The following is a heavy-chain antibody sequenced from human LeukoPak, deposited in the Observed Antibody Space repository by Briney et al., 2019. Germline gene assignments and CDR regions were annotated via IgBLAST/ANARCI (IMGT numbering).Heavy chain of an antibody. J-gene: IGHJ6*02. CDR1: GYSISSGYY. Sequence: SETLSLTCTVSGYSISSGYYWGWIRQPPGKGLEWIGSIYHSGSTYYNPSLKSRVTISVDTSKNQFSLKLSSVTAADTAVYYCARDREGEMATIYYYYGMDVWGQGTTVTVSS. CDR3: ARDREGEMATIYYYYGMDV. CDR2: IYHSGST. D-gene: IGHD5-24*01. V-gene: IGHV4-38-2*02.